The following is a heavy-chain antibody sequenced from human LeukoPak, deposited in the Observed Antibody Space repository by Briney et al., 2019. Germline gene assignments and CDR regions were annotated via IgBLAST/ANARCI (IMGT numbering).Heavy chain of an antibody. CDR3: ASTPRLRYFDWAY. Sequence: ASVKVSCKASGYTFTGYYMHWVRQAPGQGLEWMGWINPNSGGTNYAQKFQGSVTMTRDTSISTAYMELSRLRSDDTAVYYCASTPRLRYFDWAYWGQGTLVTVSS. J-gene: IGHJ4*02. D-gene: IGHD3-9*01. CDR2: INPNSGGT. V-gene: IGHV1-2*02. CDR1: GYTFTGYY.